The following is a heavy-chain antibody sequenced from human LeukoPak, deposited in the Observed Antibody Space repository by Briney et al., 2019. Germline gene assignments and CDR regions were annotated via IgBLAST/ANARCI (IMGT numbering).Heavy chain of an antibody. D-gene: IGHD3-3*01. CDR1: GGSIRSSYYY. J-gene: IGHJ4*02. CDR2: IKLDGSEK. V-gene: IGHV3-7*03. CDR3: ARDQYDTWSRRGNFDS. Sequence: ETLSLTCTVSGGSIRSSYYYWGWIRQPPGKGLEWVANIKLDGSEKNYVDSVKGRFTVSRDNTKNSLYLQMNSLRVEDTAVSYCARDQYDTWSRRGNFDSWGQGTLVIVSS.